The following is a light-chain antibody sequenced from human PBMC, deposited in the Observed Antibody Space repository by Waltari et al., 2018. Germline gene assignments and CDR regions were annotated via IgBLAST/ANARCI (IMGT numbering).Light chain of an antibody. V-gene: IGLV1-47*01. Sequence: QSVLTQPPSASGTPGQRVTISCSGSSSNIGRNYVYWYQLLPGTAPRLRLSRNNQRPSGVPDRFSGYKSGTSASLAISGLRSEDEADYFCAAWDDRLSGRVVFCGGTKLTVL. J-gene: IGLJ2*01. CDR1: SSNIGRNY. CDR3: AAWDDRLSGRVV. CDR2: RNN.